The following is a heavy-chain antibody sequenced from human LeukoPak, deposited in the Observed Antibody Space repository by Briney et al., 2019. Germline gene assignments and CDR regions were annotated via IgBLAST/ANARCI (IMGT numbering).Heavy chain of an antibody. CDR3: ARDDYGETFDY. CDR1: GFTVSRNY. V-gene: IGHV3-23*01. J-gene: IGHJ4*02. CDR2: ISGRGGST. D-gene: IGHD4-17*01. Sequence: GGSQRLSCAASGFTVSRNYMSWVRQAPGKGLEWVSVISGRGGSTFYADSVKGRFTISRDNSKNTLFLQMNSLRAEDAAVYYCARDDYGETFDYWGQGTLVTVSS.